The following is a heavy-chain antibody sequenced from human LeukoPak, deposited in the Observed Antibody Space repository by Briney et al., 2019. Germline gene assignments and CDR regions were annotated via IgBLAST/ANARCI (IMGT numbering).Heavy chain of an antibody. CDR1: GFTVSSNY. Sequence: PGGSLRLSCAASGFTVSSNYMSWVRQAPGKGLEWVSVIYRGGSTYFEDAVTGRFTISRDNSKNTLFLQMNSLRSAATAVYYFARELAVARTGHFDYRGQGTLVTVSS. CDR3: ARELAVARTGHFDY. CDR2: IYRGGST. D-gene: IGHD6-19*01. V-gene: IGHV3-53*05. J-gene: IGHJ4*02.